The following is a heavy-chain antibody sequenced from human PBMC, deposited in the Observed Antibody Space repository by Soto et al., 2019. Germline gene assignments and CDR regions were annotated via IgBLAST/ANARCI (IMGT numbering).Heavy chain of an antibody. Sequence: EVQLLESGGGLVQPGGSLRLSCAASGFTFSSYAMSWVRQAPGKGLEWVSAISGSGGSTYYADSVKGRFTISRDNSKNTLYLQMNSLRAEDTAVYYCAKDKGYDILTVYVVGATYFDYWGQGTLVTVSS. J-gene: IGHJ4*02. V-gene: IGHV3-23*01. CDR1: GFTFSSYA. CDR2: ISGSGGST. CDR3: AKDKGYDILTVYVVGATYFDY. D-gene: IGHD3-9*01.